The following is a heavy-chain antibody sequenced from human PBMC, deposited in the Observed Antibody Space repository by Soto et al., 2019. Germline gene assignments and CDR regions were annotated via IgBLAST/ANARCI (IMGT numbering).Heavy chain of an antibody. CDR3: ARGGNEYSSSYYYYYGMDV. D-gene: IGHD6-6*01. J-gene: IGHJ6*02. V-gene: IGHV5-10-1*01. CDR2: IDPSDSYT. CDR1: GYSFTSYW. Sequence: LGESLKISCKGSGYSFTSYWISWVRQMPGKGLEWMGRIDPSDSYTNYSPSFQGHVTISADKSISTAYLQWSSLKASDTAMYYCARGGNEYSSSYYYYYGMDVWGQGTPVTASS.